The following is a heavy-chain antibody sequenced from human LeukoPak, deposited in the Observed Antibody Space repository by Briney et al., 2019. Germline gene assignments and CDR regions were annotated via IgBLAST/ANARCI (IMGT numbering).Heavy chain of an antibody. Sequence: GGSLRLSWAASGFTFSSYSMSWVRQAPGKGLEWVSYISSSSSTIYYGDSVKGRFTISRDNAKNSLYLQMNSLRAEDTAVYYCARVGTVAGTERDFDYWGQGTLVTVSS. CDR1: GFTFSSYS. J-gene: IGHJ4*02. CDR2: ISSSSSTI. V-gene: IGHV3-48*01. CDR3: ARVGTVAGTERDFDY. D-gene: IGHD6-19*01.